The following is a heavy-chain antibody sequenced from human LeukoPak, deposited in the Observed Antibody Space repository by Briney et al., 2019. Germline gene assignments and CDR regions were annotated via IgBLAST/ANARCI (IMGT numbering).Heavy chain of an antibody. CDR3: EVDGY. CDR1: GFSFSDAW. D-gene: IGHD5-12*01. CDR2: IKQDGSEK. Sequence: GGSLRLSCAVSGFSFSDAWMSWVRQTPGKGLEWVANIKQDGSEKYYVDSVKGRFTISRDNAKNSLYLQMNSLRAEDTAVYYCEVDGYWGQGTLVTVSS. V-gene: IGHV3-7*01. J-gene: IGHJ4*02.